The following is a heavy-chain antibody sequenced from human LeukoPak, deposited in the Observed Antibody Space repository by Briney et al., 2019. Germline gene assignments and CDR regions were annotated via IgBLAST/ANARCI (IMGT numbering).Heavy chain of an antibody. CDR2: INPNSGGT. CDR3: ARVKYSRFGAPAEYFFDF. CDR1: GYTFTGYY. D-gene: IGHD2/OR15-2a*01. J-gene: IGHJ4*02. Sequence: ASVKVSCKASGYTFTGYYMHWVRQAPGQGLEWMGWINPNSGGTNYAQKFQGRVTMTRDTSISTAYMELSRLRSDDTAVYYCARVKYSRFGAPAEYFFDFWGQGTLVTVSS. V-gene: IGHV1-2*02.